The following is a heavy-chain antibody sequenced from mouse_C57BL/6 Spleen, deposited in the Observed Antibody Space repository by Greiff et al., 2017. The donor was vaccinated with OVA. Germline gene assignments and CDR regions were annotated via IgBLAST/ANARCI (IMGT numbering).Heavy chain of an antibody. CDR1: GFTFSDYY. J-gene: IGHJ2*01. V-gene: IGHV5-16*01. Sequence: EVQLVESEGGLVQPGSSMKLSCTASGFTFSDYYMAWVRQVPEKGLEWVANINYDGSSTYYLDSLKSRFIISRDNAKNILYLQMSSLKSEDTATYYCARDLGPGLFDYWGQGTTLTVSS. D-gene: IGHD3-1*01. CDR3: ARDLGPGLFDY. CDR2: INYDGSST.